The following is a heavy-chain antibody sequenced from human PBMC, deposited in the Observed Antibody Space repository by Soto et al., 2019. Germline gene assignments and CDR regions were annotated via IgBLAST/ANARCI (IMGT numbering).Heavy chain of an antibody. J-gene: IGHJ6*03. CDR3: AIERRFGENHYYKVV. CDR1: EFTFSSHG. Sequence: QVQLVESGGDVVQPGRSLRLSCAASEFTFSSHGMHWVRQAPGKGLEWVGVIWADGSNERYADSVKGRFTISRDNSKNTLFLQMSSLRAEDTAVYYCAIERRFGENHYYKVVWGTGTTVTVSS. D-gene: IGHD3-10*01. V-gene: IGHV3-33*01. CDR2: IWADGSNE.